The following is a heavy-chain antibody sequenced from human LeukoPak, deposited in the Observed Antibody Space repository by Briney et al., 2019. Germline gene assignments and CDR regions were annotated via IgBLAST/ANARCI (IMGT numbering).Heavy chain of an antibody. V-gene: IGHV3-48*03. J-gene: IGHJ6*04. CDR2: ISSSGSTI. CDR1: GFTFSSYA. D-gene: IGHD3-10*01. CDR3: ACGSGSFYYYYGMDV. Sequence: GGSLRLSCAASGFTFSSYAMSWVRQAPGKGLEWVSYISSSGSTIYYADSVKGRFTISRDNAKNSLYLQMNSLRAEDTAVYYCACGSGSFYYYYGMDVWGKGTTVTVSS.